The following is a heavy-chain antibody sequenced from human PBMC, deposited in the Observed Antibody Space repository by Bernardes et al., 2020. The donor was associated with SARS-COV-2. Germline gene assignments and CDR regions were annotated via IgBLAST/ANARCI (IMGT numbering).Heavy chain of an antibody. Sequence: SETLSLTCTVSGGSINNYDWNWIRQPAGQGLEWNGRVYDCGSSSSNQTLNSQVTVSIDMSKNQFSLRLRSVTAADTAVYYCARGHYALDQRPWTAVATWWFDPWGQGTLVTVSS. CDR1: GGSINNYD. CDR3: ARGHYALDQRPWTAVATWWFDP. V-gene: IGHV4-4*07. CDR2: VYDCGSS. J-gene: IGHJ5*02. D-gene: IGHD4-17*01.